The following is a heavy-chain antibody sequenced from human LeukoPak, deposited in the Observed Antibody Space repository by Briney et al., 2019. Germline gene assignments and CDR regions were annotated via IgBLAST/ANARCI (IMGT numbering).Heavy chain of an antibody. CDR1: GYTFTGYY. CDR2: INPNSGGT. D-gene: IGHD6-13*01. CDR3: ARGNRLYSSSWSSLAFDI. Sequence: GASVKVSCKASGYTFTGYYMHWVRQAPGQGLEWMGWINPNSGGTNYAQKFQGRVTMTRNTSISTAYMELSSLRSEDTAVYYCARGNRLYSSSWSSLAFDIWGQGTMVTVSS. V-gene: IGHV1-2*02. J-gene: IGHJ3*02.